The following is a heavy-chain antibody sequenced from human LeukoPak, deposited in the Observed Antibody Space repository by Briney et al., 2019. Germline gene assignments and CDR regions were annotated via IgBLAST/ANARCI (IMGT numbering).Heavy chain of an antibody. V-gene: IGHV1-69*02. CDR3: ARGTYYDFWSGGIRYYYYYMHV. CDR1: GGTFSSYT. Sequence: SVKVSCKASGGTFSSYTISWVRQAPGQGLEWMGRIIPILGIANYAQKFQGRVTITADKSTSTAYMELSSLRSEDTAVDYCARGTYYDFWSGGIRYYYYYMHVWGKGTTVTVSS. D-gene: IGHD3-3*01. CDR2: IIPILGIA. J-gene: IGHJ6*03.